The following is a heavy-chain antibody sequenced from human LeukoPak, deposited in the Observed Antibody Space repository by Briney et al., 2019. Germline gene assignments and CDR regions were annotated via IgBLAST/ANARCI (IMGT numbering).Heavy chain of an antibody. D-gene: IGHD3-10*01. Sequence: GGSLRLSCAASGFTFSSYGMHWVRQAPGKGLEWVAVISYDGSNKYYEDSVKGRFTISRDNSKNTLYLQMNSLRAEDTAVYYCAKSMVRGEEFYYYYGMDVWGQGTTVTVSS. J-gene: IGHJ6*02. CDR3: AKSMVRGEEFYYYYGMDV. CDR1: GFTFSSYG. V-gene: IGHV3-30*18. CDR2: ISYDGSNK.